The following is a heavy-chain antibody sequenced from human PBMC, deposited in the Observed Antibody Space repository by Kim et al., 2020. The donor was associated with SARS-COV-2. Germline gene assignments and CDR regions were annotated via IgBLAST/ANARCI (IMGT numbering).Heavy chain of an antibody. Sequence: GGSLRLSCAASGFTFSSYDMHWVRQATGKGLEWVSAIGTAGDTYYPGSVKGRFTISRENAKNSLYLQMNSLRAGDTAVYYCARATVTPGDDAFDIWGQGTMVTVSS. CDR1: GFTFSSYD. V-gene: IGHV3-13*01. J-gene: IGHJ3*02. CDR2: IGTAGDT. CDR3: ARATVTPGDDAFDI. D-gene: IGHD4-17*01.